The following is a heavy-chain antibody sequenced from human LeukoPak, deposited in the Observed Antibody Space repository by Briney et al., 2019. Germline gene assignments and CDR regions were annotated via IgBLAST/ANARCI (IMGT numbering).Heavy chain of an antibody. CDR1: GFTFSSYW. D-gene: IGHD3-10*01. CDR3: ARGTYGSGRANY. V-gene: IGHV3-74*01. Sequence: GGSLRLSCAASGFTFSSYWMHWVRQAPGKGLVWVSRINSDGSSTSYADSVKGRFTISRDNSKNTLYLQMNSLRAEDTAVYYCARGTYGSGRANYWGQGTLVTVSS. CDR2: INSDGSST. J-gene: IGHJ4*02.